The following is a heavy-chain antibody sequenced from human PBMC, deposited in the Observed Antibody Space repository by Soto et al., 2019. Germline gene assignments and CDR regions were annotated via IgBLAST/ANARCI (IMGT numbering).Heavy chain of an antibody. CDR2: ISYDGSNK. Sequence: QVQLVESGGGVVQPGRSLRLSCAASGFTFSSYAMHWVRQAPGKGLEWVAVISYDGSNKYYADSVKGRFTISRDNFKNTLYLQMNSLRAEDTAVYYCARDGKRFACACGVDVWGQGTTVTVSS. J-gene: IGHJ6*02. D-gene: IGHD3-3*01. V-gene: IGHV3-30-3*01. CDR1: GFTFSSYA. CDR3: ARDGKRFACACGVDV.